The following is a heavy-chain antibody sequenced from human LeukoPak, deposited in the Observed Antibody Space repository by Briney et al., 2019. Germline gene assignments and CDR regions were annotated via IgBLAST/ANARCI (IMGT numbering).Heavy chain of an antibody. V-gene: IGHV3-48*01. J-gene: IGHJ5*02. CDR1: GFTFSSYS. Sequence: GGSLRLSCAASGFTFSSYSMNWVRQAPGKGLEWVSYISSSSSTIYYADSVKGRFTISRDNAKNSLYLQMNSLRAEDTAVYYCARDSYYDSSGYLGFDPWGQGTLVTVSS. CDR3: ARDSYYDSSGYLGFDP. D-gene: IGHD3-22*01. CDR2: ISSSSSTI.